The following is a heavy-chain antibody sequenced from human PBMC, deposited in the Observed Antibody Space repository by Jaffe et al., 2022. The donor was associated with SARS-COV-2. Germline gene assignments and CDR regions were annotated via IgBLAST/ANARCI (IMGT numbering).Heavy chain of an antibody. Sequence: EVQLLQSGAEVKKPGESLKISCEASGDDFPSYWIAWVRQMPGKGLEWMGVIYPRDSNARYSPSFQGQVTFSVDKSITTAYLQWSSLEASDTAIYYCARPASPGGDEFDYWGQGTLVTVSS. D-gene: IGHD2-21*02. CDR2: IYPRDSNA. CDR3: ARPASPGGDEFDY. V-gene: IGHV5-51*01. J-gene: IGHJ4*02. CDR1: GDDFPSYW.